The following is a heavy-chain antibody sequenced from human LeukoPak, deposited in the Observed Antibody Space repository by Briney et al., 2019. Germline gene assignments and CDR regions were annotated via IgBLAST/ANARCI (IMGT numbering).Heavy chain of an antibody. CDR2: IYSGGST. V-gene: IGHV3-53*01. J-gene: IGHJ4*02. CDR1: GFTVSSNY. Sequence: GGSLRLSCAASGFTVSSNYMSWVRQAPGKGLEWVSVIYSGGSTYYADSVKGRFTISRDNSKNTLYLQMNSLRAEDTAVYYCARGDLDSRSSGWYIDYWGQGTLVTVSS. CDR3: ARGDLDSRSSGWYIDY. D-gene: IGHD6-19*01.